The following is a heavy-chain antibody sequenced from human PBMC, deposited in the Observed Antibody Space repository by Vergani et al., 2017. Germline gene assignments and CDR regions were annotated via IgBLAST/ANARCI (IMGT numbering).Heavy chain of an antibody. D-gene: IGHD2-2*02. CDR3: SRGQAGYQVLYRAYFYP. CDR1: GFTFSSYA. Sequence: EVQLLESGGNLIQPGGSLRLSCGASGFTFSSYAMTWVRLAPGKGLQWVSSISSSSANIHYADSVKGRFTVSRDSGRNSLYLQMKSLRAEDTAVYYCSRGQAGYQVLYRAYFYPWGQGTLVTVSS. CDR2: ISSSSANI. V-gene: IGHV3-21*01. J-gene: IGHJ5*02.